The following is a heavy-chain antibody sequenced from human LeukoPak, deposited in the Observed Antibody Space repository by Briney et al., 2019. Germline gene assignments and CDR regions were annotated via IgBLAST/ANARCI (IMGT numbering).Heavy chain of an antibody. CDR2: ISGHNGNT. CDR1: DYTFSRYG. V-gene: IGHV1-18*01. J-gene: IGHJ6*02. D-gene: IGHD2/OR15-2a*01. CDR3: ARAPKYSGSYYYYYGLDV. Sequence: ASVKVSCKASDYTFSRYGITWVRQAPGQGLEWMGWISGHNGNTKYAQKFQGRVTMTTDTFTSTAYMELRSLRFVDAAVYYCARAPKYSGSYYYYYGLDVWGQGTTVTVSS.